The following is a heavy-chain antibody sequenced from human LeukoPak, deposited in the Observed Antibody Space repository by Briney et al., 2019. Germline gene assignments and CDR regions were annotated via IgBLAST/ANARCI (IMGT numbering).Heavy chain of an antibody. CDR2: IYHSGST. CDR1: GYSISSDYY. Sequence: SETLSLTCTVSGYSISSDYYWGWIRQPPGKGLEWIGSIYHSGSTYYKPSLKSRVTISVDSSKNQFSLKLSSVTAADTAMYYCARVKRKYQVLKPLHETPSHYFDYWGQGTLVTVSS. CDR3: ARVKRKYQVLKPLHETPSHYFDY. D-gene: IGHD2-2*01. V-gene: IGHV4-38-2*02. J-gene: IGHJ4*02.